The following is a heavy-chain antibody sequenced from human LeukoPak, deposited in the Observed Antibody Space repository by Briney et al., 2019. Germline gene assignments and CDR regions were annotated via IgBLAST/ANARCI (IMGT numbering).Heavy chain of an antibody. CDR2: FDPEDGET. D-gene: IGHD3-22*01. J-gene: IGHJ4*02. CDR1: GYTLTELS. Sequence: ASVKVSCKVSGYTLTELSMHWVRQAPGKGLEWMGGFDPEDGETIYPQKFQGRVTMTEDTSTDTAYMELSSLRSEDTAVYYCATDGGATYYDSSGYYYFLFRYWGQGTLVTVSS. CDR3: ATDGGATYYDSSGYYYFLFRY. V-gene: IGHV1-24*01.